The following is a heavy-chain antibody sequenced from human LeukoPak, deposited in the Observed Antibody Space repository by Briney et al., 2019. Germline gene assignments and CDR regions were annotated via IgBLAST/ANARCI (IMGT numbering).Heavy chain of an antibody. CDR2: ISGSTSVI. V-gene: IGHV3-48*01. J-gene: IGHJ6*03. Sequence: PGGSLRLSCAASRFTFSTHTMAWVRQAPGKGLEWVSYISGSTSVIYYADSVKGRFTISRDNAKNSLYLQMNSLRTEDTAIYYCARGLYYIDVWGNGTAVTVS. CDR1: RFTFSTHT. CDR3: ARGLYYIDV.